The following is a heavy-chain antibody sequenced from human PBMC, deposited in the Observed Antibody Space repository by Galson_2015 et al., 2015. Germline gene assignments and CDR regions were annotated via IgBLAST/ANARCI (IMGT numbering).Heavy chain of an antibody. V-gene: IGHV4-39*01. CDR3: ARSYYYDSSGYYPNWFDP. Sequence: SEILSLTCTVSGGSISSSSYYWGWIRQPPGKGLEWIGSIYYSGSTYYNPSLKSRVTISVDTSKNQFSLKLSSVTAADTAVYYCARSYYYDSSGYYPNWFDPWGQGTLVTVSS. CDR1: GGSISSSSYY. J-gene: IGHJ5*02. D-gene: IGHD3-22*01. CDR2: IYYSGST.